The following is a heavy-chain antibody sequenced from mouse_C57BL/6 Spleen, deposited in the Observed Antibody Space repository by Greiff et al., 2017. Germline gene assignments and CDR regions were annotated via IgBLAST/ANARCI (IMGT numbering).Heavy chain of an antibody. D-gene: IGHD2-2*01. J-gene: IGHJ3*01. CDR3: ARSYGYDGAWFAY. CDR2: IHPNSGST. CDR1: GYTFPSYW. Sequence: VQLQQPGAELVKPGASVKLSCKASGYTFPSYWMHWVKQRPGQGLEWIGMIHPNSGSTNYNEKFKSKATLTVDKSASTAYMQLSSLTSEDAAVYYCARSYGYDGAWFAYWGQGTLVTVSA. V-gene: IGHV1-64*01.